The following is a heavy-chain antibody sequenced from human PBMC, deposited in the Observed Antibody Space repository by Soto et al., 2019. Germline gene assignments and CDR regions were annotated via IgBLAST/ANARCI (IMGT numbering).Heavy chain of an antibody. V-gene: IGHV4-34*01. CDR3: ATSLWFGTQVEL. CDR1: GGYFYDNY. CDR2: ISRSGTT. D-gene: IGHD3-10*01. Sequence: QVQLQQWGAGLLKPSETLSLSCAVYGGYFYDNYSTWFRQPPGKGLEWIGEISRSGTTTYIPSLKSRASISFDTSKTQVSLKVTSVTAADTAVYYCATSLWFGTQVELWGQGTLVTVSS. J-gene: IGHJ4*01.